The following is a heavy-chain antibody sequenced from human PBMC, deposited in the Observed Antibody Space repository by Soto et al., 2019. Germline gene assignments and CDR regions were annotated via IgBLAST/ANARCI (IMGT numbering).Heavy chain of an antibody. CDR1: GFNVSDNY. CDR3: VRERRGLGIGFDH. D-gene: IGHD6-19*01. Sequence: EVQLEESGGGLVQPGGSLRLSCAAAGFNVSDNYMGWVRQAPGKGLEWVSSFFTGGSTDYADSVKGRFTISRDDSKNTVYLQTNSLRAEDTAVYFCVRERRGLGIGFDHWGQGTLVTVSS. CDR2: FFTGGST. J-gene: IGHJ4*02. V-gene: IGHV3-66*01.